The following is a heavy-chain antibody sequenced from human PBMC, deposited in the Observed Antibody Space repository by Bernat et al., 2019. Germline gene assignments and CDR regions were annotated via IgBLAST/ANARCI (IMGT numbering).Heavy chain of an antibody. CDR1: GGSFSGYY. V-gene: IGHV4-34*01. CDR2: ITHSGST. J-gene: IGHJ4*02. Sequence: QVQLQQWGAGLLKPSETLSLTCAVYGGSFSGYYWSWIRQPPGKGLEWIGEITHSGSTNYNPSLKSRVTISVDTSKNQFSLKLSSVTAADTAVYYCARADYGDYGGHFDYWGQGTLVTVSS. D-gene: IGHD4-17*01. CDR3: ARADYGDYGGHFDY.